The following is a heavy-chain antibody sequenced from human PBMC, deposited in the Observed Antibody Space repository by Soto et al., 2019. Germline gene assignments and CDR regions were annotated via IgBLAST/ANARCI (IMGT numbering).Heavy chain of an antibody. Sequence: PGGSLRLSCAASGLTFSDYYMGWIRQAPGKGLEWVSYISDSGSTIYYGDSVKGRFAISRDNAKNSLSLQMSSLRAEDTAVYYCARIVTGISAFDIWGQGTRGTGSS. V-gene: IGHV3-11*01. J-gene: IGHJ3*02. D-gene: IGHD2-15*01. CDR2: ISDSGSTI. CDR3: ARIVTGISAFDI. CDR1: GLTFSDYY.